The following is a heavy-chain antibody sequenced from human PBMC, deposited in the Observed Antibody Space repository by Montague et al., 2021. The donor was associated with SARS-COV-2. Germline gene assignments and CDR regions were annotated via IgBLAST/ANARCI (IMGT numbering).Heavy chain of an antibody. CDR1: GFTFSDYY. CDR2: MGSSGATI. V-gene: IGHV3-11*01. Sequence: SLRLSCAASGFTFSDYYMDWIRQAPGKGLEWVAYMGSSGATIHYADSVKGRFTISRDNTKNSLYLQMNSLTAEDTAVYYCAREDTVTTDQYFGMDVWGQGTTVTVSS. CDR3: AREDTVTTDQYFGMDV. J-gene: IGHJ6*02. D-gene: IGHD4-17*01.